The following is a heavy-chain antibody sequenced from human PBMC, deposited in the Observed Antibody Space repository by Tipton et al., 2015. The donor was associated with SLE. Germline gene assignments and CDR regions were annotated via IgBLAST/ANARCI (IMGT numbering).Heavy chain of an antibody. CDR3: ARGSSLAAFDI. Sequence: TLSLTCAVYGGSFSGYYWSWIRQPPGKGLEWIGEINHGGSTNYNPSLKSRVTIPVDTSKNQFSLKLSSVTAADTAVYYCARGSSLAAFDIWGQGTMVTVSS. J-gene: IGHJ3*02. CDR2: INHGGST. V-gene: IGHV4-34*01. CDR1: GGSFSGYY.